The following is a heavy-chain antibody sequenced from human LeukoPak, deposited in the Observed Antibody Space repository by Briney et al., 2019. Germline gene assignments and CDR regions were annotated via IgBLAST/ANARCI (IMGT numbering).Heavy chain of an antibody. CDR3: AGTSSYSSSSLFDY. J-gene: IGHJ4*02. Sequence: GGSLRLSCAASGFSFRTFWMHWVRQAPGKGLGLVWVSRISPDGSITNYADSVKGRFTISRHNSKNTLYLQMNSLRAEDTAVYYCAGTSSYSSSSLFDYWGQGTLVTVSS. D-gene: IGHD6-6*01. CDR2: ISPDGSIT. CDR1: GFSFRTFW. V-gene: IGHV3-74*01.